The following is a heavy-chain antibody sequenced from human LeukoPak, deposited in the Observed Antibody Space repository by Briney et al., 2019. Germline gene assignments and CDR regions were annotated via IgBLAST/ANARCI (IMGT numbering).Heavy chain of an antibody. CDR1: GFTFSSYG. Sequence: PGGSLRLSCAASGFTFSSYGMSWVRQAPGKGLEWVSAISGSGGSTYYADSVKGRSTISRDNSKNTLYLQMNSLRAEDTAVYYCAKGWDIVVVPAATGFDYWGQGTLVTVSS. D-gene: IGHD2-2*01. CDR2: ISGSGGST. CDR3: AKGWDIVVVPAATGFDY. V-gene: IGHV3-23*01. J-gene: IGHJ4*02.